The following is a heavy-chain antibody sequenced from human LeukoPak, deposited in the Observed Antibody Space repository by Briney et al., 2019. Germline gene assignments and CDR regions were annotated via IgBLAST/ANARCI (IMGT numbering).Heavy chain of an antibody. Sequence: SQTLSLTCALSGDIVSSNSAAWNWIRQSPSRGLEWLGRTYYRSKWYNDYAVSVKSRITINPDTSKNQFSLQLNSVTPEDTAVYYCARDASITGTTSRGDYYYYYYMDVWGKGTTVTVSS. CDR1: GDIVSSNSAA. J-gene: IGHJ6*03. CDR2: TYYRSKWYN. CDR3: ARDASITGTTSRGDYYYYYYMDV. D-gene: IGHD1-7*01. V-gene: IGHV6-1*01.